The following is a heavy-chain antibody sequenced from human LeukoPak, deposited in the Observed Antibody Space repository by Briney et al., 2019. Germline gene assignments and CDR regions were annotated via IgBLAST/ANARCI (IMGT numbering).Heavy chain of an antibody. V-gene: IGHV1-24*01. D-gene: IGHD2-2*01. CDR2: FDPEDGET. CDR3: ARDCSSTSCSDY. CDR1: GYTFTSYY. Sequence: ASVKVSCKASGYTFTSYYMHWVRQAPGKGLEWMGGFDPEDGETIYAQKFRGRVTMTEDTSTDTAYMEPSSLRSEDTAVYYCARDCSSTSCSDYWGQGTLVTVSS. J-gene: IGHJ4*02.